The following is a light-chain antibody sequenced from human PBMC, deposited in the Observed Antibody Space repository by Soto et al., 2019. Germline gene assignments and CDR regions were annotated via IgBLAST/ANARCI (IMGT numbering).Light chain of an antibody. CDR1: SSDVGGYNY. V-gene: IGLV2-14*01. Sequence: QPASVSGSPGQSITISCTGTSSDVGGYNYVSWYQQHPGKAPKLMIYAVSNRPSGVSTRFSGSKSGNTASLTISGLQAEDEADYHCSSYTTSSTLLYVFGTGTKLTVL. J-gene: IGLJ1*01. CDR3: SSYTTSSTLLYV. CDR2: AVS.